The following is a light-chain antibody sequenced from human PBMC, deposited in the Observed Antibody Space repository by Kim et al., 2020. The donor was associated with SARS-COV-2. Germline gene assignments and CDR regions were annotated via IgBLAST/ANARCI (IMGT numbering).Light chain of an antibody. J-gene: IGLJ3*02. Sequence: GQGLTSPCTGSNNDIGGYNYVSWYQQHPGKATKLIIYDVTKRPSGGSDRFSGSKSGNTASLIISGLQADDEADYYCSSYTSSKTWVFGGGTKLTVL. CDR2: DVT. CDR3: SSYTSSKTWV. V-gene: IGLV2-14*04. CDR1: NNDIGGYNY.